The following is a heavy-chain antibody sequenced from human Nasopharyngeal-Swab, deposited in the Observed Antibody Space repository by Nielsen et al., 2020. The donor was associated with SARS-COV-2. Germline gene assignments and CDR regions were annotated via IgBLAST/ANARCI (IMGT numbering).Heavy chain of an antibody. CDR1: GYTFTSYD. D-gene: IGHD3-10*01. J-gene: IGHJ4*02. CDR2: MNPNSGNT. CDR3: VREEQSGSYYEY. V-gene: IGHV1-8*01. Sequence: ASVKVSCKASGYTFTSYDINWVRQAPGQGLEYMGWMNPNSGNTGYAQKFQGRVTMTRNTSITTAYMELSSLRSDDTAVYFCVREEQSGSYYEYWGQGTLVTVSS.